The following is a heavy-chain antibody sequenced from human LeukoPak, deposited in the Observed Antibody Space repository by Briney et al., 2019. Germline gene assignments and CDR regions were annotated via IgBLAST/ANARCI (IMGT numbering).Heavy chain of an antibody. J-gene: IGHJ6*03. D-gene: IGHD6-13*01. CDR2: ISSSGRTV. CDR3: ARGGSSSSWYYYLDV. Sequence: GGSLRLSCAASEFTFSNYSMHWVRQAPGKGLEWISFISSSGRTVDYADSVKGRFTVSRDTAKTSLYLQMNSLRAEDTAVYYCARGGSSSSWYYYLDVWGKGTTVTVSS. CDR1: EFTFSNYS. V-gene: IGHV3-48*04.